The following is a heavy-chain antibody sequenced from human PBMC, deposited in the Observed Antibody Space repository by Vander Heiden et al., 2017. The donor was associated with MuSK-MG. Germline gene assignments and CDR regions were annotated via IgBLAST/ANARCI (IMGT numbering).Heavy chain of an antibody. Sequence: HLVQSGADVKKPGASVQVSCKAYGNTFVGYYMDWGRQAPGQGREWMGWINHNGGGTNYVQKFKGRVTMTRDTSISTAYMELSRLRSDDTAVYYWASTVMDVWGKGTTVTVSS. CDR1: GNTFVGYY. V-gene: IGHV1-2*02. J-gene: IGHJ6*03. CDR3: ASTVMDV. CDR2: INHNGGGT. D-gene: IGHD2-8*02.